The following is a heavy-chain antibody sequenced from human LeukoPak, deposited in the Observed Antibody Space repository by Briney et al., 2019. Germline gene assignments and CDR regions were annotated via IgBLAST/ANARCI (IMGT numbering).Heavy chain of an antibody. J-gene: IGHJ4*02. CDR2: INHSGST. CDR1: GDSIRIYS. Sequence: SETLSLTCAVSGDSIRIYSWSWIRQPPGKGLEWIGEINHSGSTNYNPSLKSRVTILVDTSKNQFSLKLSSVTAADTAVYYCARGSSSWSARRINFDYWGQGTLVTVSS. CDR3: ARGSSSWSARRINFDY. V-gene: IGHV4-34*01. D-gene: IGHD6-13*01.